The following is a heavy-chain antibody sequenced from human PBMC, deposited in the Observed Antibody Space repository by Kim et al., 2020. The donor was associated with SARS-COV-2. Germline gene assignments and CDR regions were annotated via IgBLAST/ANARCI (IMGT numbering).Heavy chain of an antibody. CDR3: ARRGWLQGHFDY. V-gene: IGHV4-59*08. CDR2: IYYSGST. Sequence: SETLSLTCTVSGGSISSYYWSWIRQPPGKGLEWIGYIYYSGSTNYNPSLKSRVTISVDTSKNQFSLKLSSVTAADTAVYYCARRGWLQGHFDYWGQGTL. CDR1: GGSISSYY. J-gene: IGHJ4*02. D-gene: IGHD5-12*01.